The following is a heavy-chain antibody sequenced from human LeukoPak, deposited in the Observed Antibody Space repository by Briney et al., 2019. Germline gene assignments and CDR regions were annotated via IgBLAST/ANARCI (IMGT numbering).Heavy chain of an antibody. CDR1: GYTFTSYG. CDR3: ARADSRQIYWYFDL. Sequence: ASVKVSCKASGYTFTSYGISLVRQAPGQGLEWMGWISAYNGNTNYAQTLQGRVTMTTDTPTSTAYMELSSLRSEDTAVYYCARADSRQIYWYFDLWGRGTLVTVSS. J-gene: IGHJ2*01. CDR2: ISAYNGNT. V-gene: IGHV1-18*01.